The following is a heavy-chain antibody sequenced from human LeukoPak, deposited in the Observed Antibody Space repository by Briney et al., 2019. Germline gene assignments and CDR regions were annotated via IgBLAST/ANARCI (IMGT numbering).Heavy chain of an antibody. CDR1: GGSISSYY. CDR3: ARDGPYYYGSGSPSGMDV. CDR2: IYYSGST. Sequence: PSETLSLTCTVSGGSISSYYWSWIPQPPGKGLEWIGYIYYSGSTNYNPSLKSRVTISVDTSKNQFSLKLSSVTAADTAVYYCARDGPYYYGSGSPSGMDVWGQGTTVTVSS. V-gene: IGHV4-59*01. D-gene: IGHD3-10*01. J-gene: IGHJ6*02.